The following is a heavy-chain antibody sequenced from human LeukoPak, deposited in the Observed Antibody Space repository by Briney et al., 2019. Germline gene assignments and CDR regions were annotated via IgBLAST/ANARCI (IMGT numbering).Heavy chain of an antibody. V-gene: IGHV3-23*01. Sequence: GGSLRLSCAASGFTFSSYAMSWVRQAPGKGLEWVSVIGASSTGSNTYYADSVKGRFAISRDSSTNTLYLQMNSLRAEDTAVYYCAKDMHLGCSGGTCYPWGYWGQGTLVTVSS. CDR2: IGASSTGSNT. D-gene: IGHD2-15*01. CDR1: GFTFSSYA. CDR3: AKDMHLGCSGGTCYPWGY. J-gene: IGHJ4*02.